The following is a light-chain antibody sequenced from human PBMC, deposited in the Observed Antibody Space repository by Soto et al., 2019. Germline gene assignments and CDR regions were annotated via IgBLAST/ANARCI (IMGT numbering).Light chain of an antibody. CDR2: EVS. J-gene: IGLJ2*01. CDR1: SSDAGGYNS. CDR3: SSYAGSNNFVV. V-gene: IGLV2-8*01. Sequence: QSALTQPPSASGSPGQSVTISCAGTSSDAGGYNSVSWYQQHPGKAPKFMIYEVSKRPSGVPDRFSGSKSGNTASLTVSGLQAEDEADYYCSSYAGSNNFVVFGGGTQLTVL.